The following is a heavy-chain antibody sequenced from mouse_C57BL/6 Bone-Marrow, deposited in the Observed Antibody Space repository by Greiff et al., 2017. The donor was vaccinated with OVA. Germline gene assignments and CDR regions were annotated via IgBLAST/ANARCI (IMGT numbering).Heavy chain of an antibody. J-gene: IGHJ1*03. CDR1: GFTFSSYA. V-gene: IGHV5-4*03. CDR3: ARGPSPYWCFDV. CDR2: ISDGGSYT. Sequence: EVNVVESGGGLVKPGGSLKLSCAASGFTFSSYAMSWVRQTPEKRLEWVATISDGGSYTYYPDNVKGRFTISRDNATNTLYLQMSHLKSEDTAMYYCARGPSPYWCFDVWGTGTTVTVSS.